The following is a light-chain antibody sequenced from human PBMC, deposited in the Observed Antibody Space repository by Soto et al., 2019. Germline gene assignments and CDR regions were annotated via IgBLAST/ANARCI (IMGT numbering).Light chain of an antibody. CDR1: QSVLSSSNNKNC. V-gene: IGKV4-1*01. CDR2: WAP. J-gene: IGKJ1*01. CDR3: QHYYSIPWT. Sequence: DIVMTQSPDSLAVSLGERATINCKSSQSVLSSSNNKNCLAWYQQKPGQPPRLLIYWAPTRESGVPDRFSGSGSGTDFTLTISSLQAEDVAVYYCQHYYSIPWTFGQGTKVEIK.